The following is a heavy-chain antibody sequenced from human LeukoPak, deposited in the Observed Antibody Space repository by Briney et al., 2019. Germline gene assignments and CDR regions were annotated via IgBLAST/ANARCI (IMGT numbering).Heavy chain of an antibody. Sequence: GESLKISCKGSGYSFTSYWIGWVRQMPGKGLEWMGIIYPGDSDTRYSPSFQGQVTISADKSISTAYLQWSSLKASDTAMYYCARLRYYDYVWGSYRFGWFDPWGPGTLVTVSS. J-gene: IGHJ5*02. CDR1: GYSFTSYW. CDR2: IYPGDSDT. CDR3: ARLRYYDYVWGSYRFGWFDP. D-gene: IGHD3-16*02. V-gene: IGHV5-51*01.